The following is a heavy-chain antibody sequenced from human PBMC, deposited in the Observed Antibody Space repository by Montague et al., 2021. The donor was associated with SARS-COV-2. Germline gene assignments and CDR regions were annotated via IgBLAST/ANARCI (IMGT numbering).Heavy chain of an antibody. V-gene: IGHV4-31*03. J-gene: IGHJ5*02. Sequence: TLSLTCTVSGGSISSGGYYWSWIRQHPGKGLEWIGYIYYSGSTYYNPSLKSRVTISVDTSKNQFSLKLSSVTAADTAVYCCARLKAPYCSSTSCYSASWFDPWGQGTLVTVSS. CDR2: IYYSGST. CDR3: ARLKAPYCSSTSCYSASWFDP. D-gene: IGHD2-2*01. CDR1: GGSISSGGYY.